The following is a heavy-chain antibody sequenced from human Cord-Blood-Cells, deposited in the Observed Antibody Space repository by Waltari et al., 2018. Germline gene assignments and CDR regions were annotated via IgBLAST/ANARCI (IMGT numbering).Heavy chain of an antibody. Sequence: EVQLVESGGGLVQPGGSLRLSCAASGFTFSSYWMHWVRQAPGKGLVWVSRIKSDGVSTSHAESVKGRFTISRDNAKNTLYLQMNSLRAEDTAVYYCARDMSSGYYYGMDVWGQGTTVTVSS. CDR1: GFTFSSYW. CDR3: ARDMSSGYYYGMDV. CDR2: IKSDGVST. D-gene: IGHD6-19*01. V-gene: IGHV3-74*01. J-gene: IGHJ6*02.